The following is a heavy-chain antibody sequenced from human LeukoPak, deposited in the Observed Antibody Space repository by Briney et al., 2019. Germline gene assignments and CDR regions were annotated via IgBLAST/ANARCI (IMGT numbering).Heavy chain of an antibody. J-gene: IGHJ4*02. CDR1: GGSISSSSYY. CDR2: IYYSGST. V-gene: IGHV4-39*07. CDR3: ARTGYCSGGSCYSDIDY. D-gene: IGHD2-15*01. Sequence: SETLSLTCTVSGGSISSSSYYWGWLRQPPGKGLEWIGSIYYSGSTYYNPSLKSRVTISVDTSKNQFSLKLSSVTAADTAVYYCARTGYCSGGSCYSDIDYWGQGTLVTVSS.